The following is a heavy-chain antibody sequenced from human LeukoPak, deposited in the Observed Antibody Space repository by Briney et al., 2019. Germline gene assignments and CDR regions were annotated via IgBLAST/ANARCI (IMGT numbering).Heavy chain of an antibody. V-gene: IGHV3-53*01. J-gene: IGHJ4*02. Sequence: GGSLRLSCAASGFTVVINYLSWFRQAPGKGLEWVSTIYTGGNTYYAASVKGRFTISRDFSKNTVFLHMNSLRAEDTAMYYCARGDDSGYYDYFDYWGQGALVTVSS. CDR1: GFTVVINY. CDR3: ARGDDSGYYDYFDY. D-gene: IGHD3-22*01. CDR2: IYTGGNT.